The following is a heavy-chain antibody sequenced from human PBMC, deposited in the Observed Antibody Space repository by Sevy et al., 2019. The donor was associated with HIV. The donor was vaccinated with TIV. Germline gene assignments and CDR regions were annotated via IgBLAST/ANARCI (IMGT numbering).Heavy chain of an antibody. D-gene: IGHD4-4*01. J-gene: IGHJ6*02. V-gene: IGHV3-30*04. Sequence: GGSLRLSCAASGFTFSSYAMHWVRQAPGEGLEWVAVISYDGSNKYYADSVKGRFTISRDNSKNTLYLQMNSLRAEDTAVYYCARDLANDYSPNWYSGMDVWGQGTTVTVSS. CDR3: ARDLANDYSPNWYSGMDV. CDR1: GFTFSSYA. CDR2: ISYDGSNK.